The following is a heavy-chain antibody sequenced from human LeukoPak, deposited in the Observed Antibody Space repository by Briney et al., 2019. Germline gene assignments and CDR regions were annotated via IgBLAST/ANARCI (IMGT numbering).Heavy chain of an antibody. V-gene: IGHV4-59*11. CDR1: GGSINSHY. CDR2: ITYSGST. CDR3: ARHRRGDAFDI. Sequence: SETLSLTCTVSGGSINSHYWSWLRQPPGKALEWIGYITYSGSTNYDPSLKSRVTISLDTSKTHFSLKLSSVTAADTAMYYCARHRRGDAFDIWGQGTMVTVSS. D-gene: IGHD1-26*01. J-gene: IGHJ3*02.